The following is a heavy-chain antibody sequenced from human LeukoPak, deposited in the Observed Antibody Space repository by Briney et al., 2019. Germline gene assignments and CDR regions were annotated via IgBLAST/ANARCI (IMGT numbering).Heavy chain of an antibody. D-gene: IGHD6-19*01. CDR3: ARVGAVAGTPLDY. Sequence: GASVKVSCKASGYTFTSYDINWVRQATGQGLEWMGIINPSGGSTSYAQKFQGRVTMTRDTSTSTVYMELSSLRSEDTAVYYCARVGAVAGTPLDYWGQGTLVTVSS. CDR1: GYTFTSYD. J-gene: IGHJ4*02. CDR2: INPSGGST. V-gene: IGHV1-46*01.